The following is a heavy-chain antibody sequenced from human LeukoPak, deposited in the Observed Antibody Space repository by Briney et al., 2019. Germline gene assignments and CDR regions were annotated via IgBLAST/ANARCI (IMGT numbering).Heavy chain of an antibody. D-gene: IGHD3-22*01. V-gene: IGHV4-34*01. CDR2: INHSGST. J-gene: IGHJ2*01. CDR1: GGSFSGYY. Sequence: SETLSLTCAVYGGSFSGYYWSWIRQPPGKGLEWIGEINHSGSTNYNPSLKSRVTISVDTSKNQFSLKLSSVTAADTAVYYCARDYYDSSGYYFYWYFDLWGRGTLVTVSS. CDR3: ARDYYDSSGYYFYWYFDL.